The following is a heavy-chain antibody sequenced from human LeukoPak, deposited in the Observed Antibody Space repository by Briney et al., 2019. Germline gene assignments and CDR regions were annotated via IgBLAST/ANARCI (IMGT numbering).Heavy chain of an antibody. V-gene: IGHV1-8*01. J-gene: IGHJ4*02. CDR3: ARTKRITIFGVNRIDY. D-gene: IGHD3-3*01. CDR2: MNPNSGNT. Sequence: GASVKVSCKASGYTFTSYDINWVRQATGQWLEWMGWMNPNSGNTGYAQKFQGRVTMTRNTSISTAYMELSSLRSEDTAVYYCARTKRITIFGVNRIDYWGQGTLVTVSS. CDR1: GYTFTSYD.